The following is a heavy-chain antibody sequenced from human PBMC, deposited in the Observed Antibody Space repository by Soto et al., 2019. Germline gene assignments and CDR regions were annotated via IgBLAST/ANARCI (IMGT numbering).Heavy chain of an antibody. D-gene: IGHD3-10*01. V-gene: IGHV4-30-4*01. Sequence: SETLSLTCTVSGGSISSGDYYWSWIRQPPGKGLEWIGYIYYSGSTYYNPSLKSRVTISVDTSKNQFSLKLSSVTAADTAVYYCARVTGRPGDFDYWGQGTRVTVSS. J-gene: IGHJ4*02. CDR2: IYYSGST. CDR3: ARVTGRPGDFDY. CDR1: GGSISSGDYY.